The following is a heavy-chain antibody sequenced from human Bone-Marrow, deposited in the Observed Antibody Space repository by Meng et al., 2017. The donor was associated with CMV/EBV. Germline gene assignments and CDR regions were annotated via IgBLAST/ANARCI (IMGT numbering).Heavy chain of an antibody. D-gene: IGHD3-3*01. Sequence: GESLKISCAASGFTFSSYSMNWVRQAPGKGLEWVSYISSSSSTIYYADSVKGRFTISRDNAKNSLYLQMNSLRAEDTAVYYCARDSVPTLHDFWSGYFGYFDYWGQGTLVTVSS. CDR3: ARDSVPTLHDFWSGYFGYFDY. CDR2: ISSSSSTI. CDR1: GFTFSSYS. V-gene: IGHV3-48*04. J-gene: IGHJ4*02.